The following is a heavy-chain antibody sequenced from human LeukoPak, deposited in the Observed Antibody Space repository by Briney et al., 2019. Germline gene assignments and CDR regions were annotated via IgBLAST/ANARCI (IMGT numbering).Heavy chain of an antibody. V-gene: IGHV4-59*01. CDR2: ISYSGST. D-gene: IGHD2-21*01. CDR1: RGSISSYF. Sequence: PSETLSLTCTVSRGSISSYFWSWIRQPPGKGLDWIGYISYSGSTNYNPSLKSRVTASIDTSKNQFSLKLSSVTAADTAVYYCARVIPRVNAFDIWGQGTMVTVSS. J-gene: IGHJ3*02. CDR3: ARVIPRVNAFDI.